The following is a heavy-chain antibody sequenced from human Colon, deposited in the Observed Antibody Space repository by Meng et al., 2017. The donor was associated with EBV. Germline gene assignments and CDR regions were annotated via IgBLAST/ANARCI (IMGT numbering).Heavy chain of an antibody. D-gene: IGHD3-10*01. J-gene: IGHJ4*02. CDR2: IYHSGST. Sequence: QLPPPESGPGLVKPSATLSLTCTVSGGSISSNGYYWDWVRQPPGKGLEWIGAIYHSGSTPYNPSLQSRVTMFVDTSKNQFSLMLTSVTATDTAVYYCARRRGGSGRDCWGQGTLVTVSS. V-gene: IGHV4-39*01. CDR3: ARRRGGSGRDC. CDR1: GGSISSNGYY.